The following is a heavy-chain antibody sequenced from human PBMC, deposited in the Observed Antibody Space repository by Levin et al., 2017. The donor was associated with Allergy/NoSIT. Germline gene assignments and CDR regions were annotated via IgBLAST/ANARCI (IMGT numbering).Heavy chain of an antibody. J-gene: IGHJ4*02. CDR1: GGSITTSPYY. CDR2: ISYYGST. CDR3: TRVYTGSAFEH. V-gene: IGHV4-39*07. Sequence: SETLSLTCTVSGGSITTSPYYWGWIRQAPGKGLEWIASISYYGSTHYNSSLQSRVTISRDTSKNQFSLTLISVTAADTAVYYCTRVYTGSAFEHWGQGTLVTVSS. D-gene: IGHD1-26*01.